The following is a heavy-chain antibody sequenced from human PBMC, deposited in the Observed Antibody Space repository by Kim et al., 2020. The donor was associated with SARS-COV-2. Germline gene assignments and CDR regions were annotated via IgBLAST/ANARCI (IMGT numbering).Heavy chain of an antibody. CDR2: IYYSGST. V-gene: IGHV4-59*08. J-gene: IGHJ3*02. CDR1: GGSISSYY. Sequence: SETLSLTCTVSGGSISSYYWSWIRQPPGKGLEWIGYIYYSGSTNYNPSLKSRVTISVDTSKNQFSLKLSSVTAADTAVYYCARHRLRDAFDIWGQGTMVTVSS. CDR3: ARHRLRDAFDI. D-gene: IGHD5-12*01.